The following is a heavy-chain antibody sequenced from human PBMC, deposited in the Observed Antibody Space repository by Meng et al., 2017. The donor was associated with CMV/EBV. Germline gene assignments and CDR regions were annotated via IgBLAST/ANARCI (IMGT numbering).Heavy chain of an antibody. CDR2: IYYSGST. V-gene: IGHV4-39*07. CDR1: GGSISSSSYY. D-gene: IGHD2-2*01. CDR3: ARDRDIVVVPGDPWFDP. Sequence: QLQLQESGPVLVKPSESLSLSCTFPGGSISSSSYYWGWIRQPPGKGLEWIGSIYYSGSTYYNPSLKSRVTISVDTSKNQFSLKLSSVTAADTAVYYCARDRDIVVVPGDPWFDPWGQGTLVTVS. J-gene: IGHJ5*02.